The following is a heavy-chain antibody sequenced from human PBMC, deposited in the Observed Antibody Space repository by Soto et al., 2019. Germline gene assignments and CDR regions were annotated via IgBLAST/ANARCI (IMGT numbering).Heavy chain of an antibody. Sequence: EVXVVXSGGGLVXPGGSXXLVCTASGFTFRXYEMNWVXXXPXXXXXXXXXIXXTGGSIKYADSVKGRFTLSRDNAENSVYLQMSSXRVEDTAVYYCARSXXGXPFRAXXXXXYGMDIWGRGTTVTVSS. V-gene: IGHV3-48*03. CDR2: IXXTGGSI. CDR1: GFTFRXYE. CDR3: ARSXXGXPFRAXXXXXYGMDI. J-gene: IGHJ6*02.